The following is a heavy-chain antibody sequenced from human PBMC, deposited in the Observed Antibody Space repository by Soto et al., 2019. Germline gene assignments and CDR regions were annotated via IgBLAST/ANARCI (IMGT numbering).Heavy chain of an antibody. J-gene: IGHJ4*02. Sequence: ESLKVSCKGCGYRFSGYWISWVRQKPGKGLEWMGRIDPSDSQTYYSPSFRGHVTISVTKSITTVFLQWSRLRASDTAMYYCARQIYDSDTGPNFQYYFDSWGQGTPVTVSS. CDR1: GYRFSGYW. CDR2: IDPSDSQT. D-gene: IGHD3-16*01. CDR3: ARQIYDSDTGPNFQYYFDS. V-gene: IGHV5-10-1*01.